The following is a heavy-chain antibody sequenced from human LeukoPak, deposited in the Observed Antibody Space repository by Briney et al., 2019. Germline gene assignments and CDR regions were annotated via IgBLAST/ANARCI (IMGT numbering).Heavy chain of an antibody. V-gene: IGHV1-58*02. J-gene: IGHJ4*02. CDR3: AAAPIEMQQRGFDY. D-gene: IGHD5-24*01. CDR1: GFTFTNSA. Sequence: SVKVSCKASGFTFTNSAMQWVRQARGQRLEWIGWIVVASGNTKYAQKFQERVTITRDMSTSTAYMELGSLRPEDTAVYYCAAAPIEMQQRGFDYWGQGTLVTVSS. CDR2: IVVASGNT.